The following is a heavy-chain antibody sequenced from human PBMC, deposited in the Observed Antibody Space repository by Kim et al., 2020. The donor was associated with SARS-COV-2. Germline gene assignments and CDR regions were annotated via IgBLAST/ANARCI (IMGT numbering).Heavy chain of an antibody. CDR2: ISSSSSYI. Sequence: GGSLRLSCAASGFTFSSYSMNWVRQAPGKGLEWVSSISSSSSYIYYADSVKGRFTISRDNAKNSLYLQMNSLRAEDTAVYYCARDLVDYGDYVFDYWGQGTLVTVSS. D-gene: IGHD4-17*01. J-gene: IGHJ4*02. V-gene: IGHV3-21*01. CDR1: GFTFSSYS. CDR3: ARDLVDYGDYVFDY.